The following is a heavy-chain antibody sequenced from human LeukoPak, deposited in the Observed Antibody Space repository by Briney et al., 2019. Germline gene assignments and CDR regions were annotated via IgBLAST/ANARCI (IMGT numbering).Heavy chain of an antibody. D-gene: IGHD6-13*01. Sequence: SKWYNDYAVSVKSRITINPDTSKNQFSLQLNSVTPEDTAVYYCARDGDSSSWYSGWFDPWGQGTLVTVSS. CDR2: SKWYN. CDR3: ARDGDSSSWYSGWFDP. J-gene: IGHJ5*02. V-gene: IGHV6-1*01.